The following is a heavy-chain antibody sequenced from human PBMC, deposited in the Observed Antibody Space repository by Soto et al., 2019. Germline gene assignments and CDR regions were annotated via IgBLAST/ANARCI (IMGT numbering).Heavy chain of an antibody. CDR2: MNPNSGDT. CDR3: ARAQLQNLYYYYAMDV. CDR1: GYTFTSYD. D-gene: IGHD2-2*02. J-gene: IGHJ6*02. Sequence: SVKVSFKASGYTFTSYDINWVRQATGQGLEWMGWMNPNSGDTISAQKFQGRVTLTRDASINTAYMELTRLTSDDTAVYFCARAQLQNLYYYYAMDVWGQGTPVTVSS. V-gene: IGHV1-2*02.